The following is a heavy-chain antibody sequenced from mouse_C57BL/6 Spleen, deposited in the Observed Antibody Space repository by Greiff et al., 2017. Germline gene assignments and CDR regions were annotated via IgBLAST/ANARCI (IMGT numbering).Heavy chain of an antibody. D-gene: IGHD1-1*01. CDR2: IDPSDSYT. Sequence: QVQLQQPGAELVKPGASVKLSCKASGYTFTSYWMQWVEQRPGQGLEWIGEIDPSDSYTNYNQKFKGKATLTVDTSSSTAYMQLSSLTSEDSAVYYWAVLRLDYWGQGTTLTVSS. CDR1: GYTFTSYW. CDR3: AVLRLDY. J-gene: IGHJ2*01. V-gene: IGHV1-50*01.